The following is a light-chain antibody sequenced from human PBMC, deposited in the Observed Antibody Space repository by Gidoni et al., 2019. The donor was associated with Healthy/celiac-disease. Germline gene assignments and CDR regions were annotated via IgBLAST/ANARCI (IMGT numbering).Light chain of an antibody. V-gene: IGKV1-5*03. CDR3: QQYNSYPWT. CDR2: KAS. CDR1: QSISSW. J-gene: IGKJ1*01. Sequence: DIQMTQSPSTLSASVGDRVTITCRASQSISSWLAWYQQKPGNAPKHLIYKASSLESGVPSRFSGSGSGTEFTLTISSLQPDDFATYYCQQYNSYPWTFGQGTKVEIK.